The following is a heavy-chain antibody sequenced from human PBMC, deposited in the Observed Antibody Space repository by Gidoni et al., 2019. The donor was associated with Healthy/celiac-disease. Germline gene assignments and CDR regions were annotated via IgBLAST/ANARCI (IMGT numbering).Heavy chain of an antibody. V-gene: IGHV3-23*01. CDR1: GFTFSRYA. Sequence: EVQLLESGGGLVQPGGSLRLSCGASGFTFSRYAMSWGRQAPGKGLAWVSAISGSGGSTYYADSVKGRFTISRDNSKNTLYLQMNSLRAEDTAVYYCASHPYDFWSGEYYYYMDVWGKGTTVTVSS. J-gene: IGHJ6*03. D-gene: IGHD3-3*01. CDR3: ASHPYDFWSGEYYYYMDV. CDR2: ISGSGGST.